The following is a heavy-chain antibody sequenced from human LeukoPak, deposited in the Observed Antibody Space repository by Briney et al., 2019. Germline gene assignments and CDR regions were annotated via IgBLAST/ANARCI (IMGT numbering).Heavy chain of an antibody. CDR1: GGTFSSYA. V-gene: IGHV1-69*05. Sequence: SVKVSCKASGGTFSSYAISWVRQAPGQGLEWMGGIIPIFGTANYAQKFQGRVTVTTDESTSTAYMELSSLRSEDTAVYYCARGYCSSTSCSYFDYWGQGTLVTVSS. D-gene: IGHD2-2*01. CDR3: ARGYCSSTSCSYFDY. J-gene: IGHJ4*02. CDR2: IIPIFGTA.